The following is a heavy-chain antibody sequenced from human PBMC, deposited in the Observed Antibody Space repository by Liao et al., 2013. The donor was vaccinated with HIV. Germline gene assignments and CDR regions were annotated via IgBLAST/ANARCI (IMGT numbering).Heavy chain of an antibody. Sequence: QVQLQASGPGVIKPSETLSLTCTVSGGSISSQTNFWGWIRQPPGKGLEWIGSVYFTGSDYYTPSLKSRATISVDTSKNQMSLHLTSVTAADTAIYYCARDPRPGSYSILYLWGPGTLVTVSS. CDR1: GGSISSQTNF. CDR2: VYFTGSD. J-gene: IGHJ4*02. D-gene: IGHD3-10*01. V-gene: IGHV4-39*07. CDR3: ARDPRPGSYSILYL.